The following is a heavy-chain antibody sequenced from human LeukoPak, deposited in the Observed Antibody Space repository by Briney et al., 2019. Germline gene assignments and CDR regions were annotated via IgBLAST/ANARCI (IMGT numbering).Heavy chain of an antibody. CDR3: ARGGYDGAGYFDY. CDR1: GYTFTSYD. D-gene: IGHD5-12*01. CDR2: MNPNSGGT. J-gene: IGHJ4*02. Sequence: ASVKVSCKASGYTFTSYDINWVRQAPGQGLEWMGWMNPNSGGTNYAQKFQGWVTMTRDTSISTAYMELSRLRSDDTAVYYCARGGYDGAGYFDYWGQGTLVTASS. V-gene: IGHV1-2*04.